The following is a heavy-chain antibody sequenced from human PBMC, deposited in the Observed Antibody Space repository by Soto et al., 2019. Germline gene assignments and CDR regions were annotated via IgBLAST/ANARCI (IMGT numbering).Heavy chain of an antibody. Sequence: GGSLRLSCAASGFTFSSYAMHWVRQAPAKGLEWVAGISYDGSNKYYADSVKGRFTISRDNSKNTLYLQMNSLRAEDTAVYYCARGGRITMVRGVITIYYYYGMDVWGQGTTVTVSS. V-gene: IGHV3-30-3*01. CDR3: ARGGRITMVRGVITIYYYYGMDV. D-gene: IGHD3-10*01. CDR2: ISYDGSNK. J-gene: IGHJ6*02. CDR1: GFTFSSYA.